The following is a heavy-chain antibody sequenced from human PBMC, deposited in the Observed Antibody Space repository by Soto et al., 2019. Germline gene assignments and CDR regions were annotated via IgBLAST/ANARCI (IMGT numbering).Heavy chain of an antibody. V-gene: IGHV1-2*04. D-gene: IGHD3-3*01. Sequence: ASVKVSCKASGYTFTGYYMHWVRQAPGQGLEWMGWINPNSGGTNYAQKFQGWVTTTRDTSISTAYMELSRLRSDDTAVYYCARSPTITIFGVVTPYYFDYWGQGTLVTVSS. CDR3: ARSPTITIFGVVTPYYFDY. J-gene: IGHJ4*02. CDR1: GYTFTGYY. CDR2: INPNSGGT.